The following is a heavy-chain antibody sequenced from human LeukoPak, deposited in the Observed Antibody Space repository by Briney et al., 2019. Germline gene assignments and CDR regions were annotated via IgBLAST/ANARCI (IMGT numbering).Heavy chain of an antibody. Sequence: QPGGSLRLSCAASGFTFSNHGMNWVRQAPGKGLEWVSGISPSGDITYYVDSVKGRFTISRDNSKNTVYLEVSSLTAEDTAVYYCAKDGAWLRFGEWSQGTLVTVSS. CDR2: ISPSGDIT. CDR3: AKDGAWLRFGE. J-gene: IGHJ4*02. D-gene: IGHD3-16*01. CDR1: GFTFSNHG. V-gene: IGHV3-23*01.